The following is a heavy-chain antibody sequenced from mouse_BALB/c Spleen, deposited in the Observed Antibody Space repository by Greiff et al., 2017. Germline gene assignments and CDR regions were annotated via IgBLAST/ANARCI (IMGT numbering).Heavy chain of an antibody. D-gene: IGHD2-4*01. Sequence: VQLQQSGPELVRPGASVKMSCKATGYTFSSYWIEWVKQRPGHGLEWIGEILPGSGSTNYNEKFKGKATFTADTSSNTAYMQLSSLTSEDSAVYYCARSTMITTFAYWGQGTLVTVSA. V-gene: IGHV1-9*01. CDR2: ILPGSGST. J-gene: IGHJ3*01. CDR3: ARSTMITTFAY. CDR1: GYTFSSYW.